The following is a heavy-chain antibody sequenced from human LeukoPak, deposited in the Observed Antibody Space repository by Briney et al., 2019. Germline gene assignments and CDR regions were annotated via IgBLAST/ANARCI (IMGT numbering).Heavy chain of an antibody. D-gene: IGHD2-15*01. CDR3: ARGSGGYCSGGGCFYFDS. V-gene: IGHV4-59*01. CDR2: IYYSGNT. Sequence: SETLSLTCTVSGGFISTNYWSWIRQPPGKGLEWIGYIYYSGNTNFDPSLKSRVTISLDSSKNQLSLKLNSVTAADTAMYYCARGSGGYCSGGGCFYFDSWGQGTLVTVSS. J-gene: IGHJ4*02. CDR1: GGFISTNY.